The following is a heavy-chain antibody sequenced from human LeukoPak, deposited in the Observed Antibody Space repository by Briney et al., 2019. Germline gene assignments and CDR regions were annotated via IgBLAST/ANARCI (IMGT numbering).Heavy chain of an antibody. V-gene: IGHV3-30*02. J-gene: IGHJ4*02. Sequence: PGGSLRLSCAASGFTFSSYGMHWIRQAPGKGLEWVAFIRYDGSNKYYADSVKGRFTISRDNSKNTLYLQMNSLRAEDTAVYYCAKRAAAEIDYWGQGTLVTVSS. CDR2: IRYDGSNK. CDR3: AKRAAAEIDY. D-gene: IGHD6-13*01. CDR1: GFTFSSYG.